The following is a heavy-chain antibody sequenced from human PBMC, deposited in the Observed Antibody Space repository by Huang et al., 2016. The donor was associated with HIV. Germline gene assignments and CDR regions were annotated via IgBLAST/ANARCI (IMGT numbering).Heavy chain of an antibody. J-gene: IGHJ6*03. D-gene: IGHD1-26*01. V-gene: IGHV3-30*02. Sequence: QEHLVESGGGVVQPGGSLRLSCEASGFTFSNFGMHWVRQAPGKGLEWVACIRDDGSNKYHSDSVKGRFSISRDNSKNTLYLQINSLRPEDTGVYFCAREHRTSFYYFMDVWGKGTTVTVSS. CDR2: IRDDGSNK. CDR3: AREHRTSFYYFMDV. CDR1: GFTFSNFG.